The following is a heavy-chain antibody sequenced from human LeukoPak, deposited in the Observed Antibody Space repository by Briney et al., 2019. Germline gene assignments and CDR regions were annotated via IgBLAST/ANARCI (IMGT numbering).Heavy chain of an antibody. CDR1: GGTFSSYD. CDR3: AGGRTDIVVVPATLRNYYFDY. D-gene: IGHD2-2*01. V-gene: IGHV1-69*06. Sequence: SVKVSCKASGGTFSSYDISWVRQAPGQGLEWMGGIMPMFGKANYAQKFQGRVTTTADKATSTAYMALSSLRSEDTAVYYCAGGRTDIVVVPATLRNYYFDYWGQGTLVTVSS. CDR2: IMPMFGKA. J-gene: IGHJ4*02.